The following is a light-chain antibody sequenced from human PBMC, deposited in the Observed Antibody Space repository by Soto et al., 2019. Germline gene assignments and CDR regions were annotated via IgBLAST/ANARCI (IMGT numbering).Light chain of an antibody. CDR1: QSVSSY. Sequence: EIVLTQSPATLSLSPEERATLSCRASQSVSSYLAWYQQKPCQAPRLLIYDASTRATGIPARFSGSGSGTEFTLTISSLQSEDFAVYCCQQYNIPITFGQGTRLEI. CDR2: DAS. J-gene: IGKJ5*01. CDR3: QQYNIPIT. V-gene: IGKV3D-15*01.